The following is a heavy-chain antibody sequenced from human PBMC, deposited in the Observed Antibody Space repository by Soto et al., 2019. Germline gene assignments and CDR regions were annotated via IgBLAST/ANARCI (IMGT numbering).Heavy chain of an antibody. V-gene: IGHV1-18*01. CDR1: GYTFIHYG. J-gene: IGHJ4*02. Sequence: QIQLGQSGSEVKKPGASGKVSCKASGYTFIHYGVNWVRQAPGQGLEWMGSITIYNGNANYAKKFQDRLTLTTDTATNTAYMELTNLRSDDTAVYYCVRDHHEILTGQTDSTDYSGRGSLVTVSS. CDR3: VRDHHEILTGQTDSTDY. CDR2: ITIYNGNA. D-gene: IGHD3-9*01.